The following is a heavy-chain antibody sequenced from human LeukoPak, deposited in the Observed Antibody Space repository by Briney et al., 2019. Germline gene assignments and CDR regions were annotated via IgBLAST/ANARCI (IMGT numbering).Heavy chain of an antibody. Sequence: GGSLRLSCAASGFTFSSYAMSWVRQAPGKGLEWVSSVSGSGGYTYYAGSVKGRFTISRDNSKNTLYLQMNSLRAEDTAVYYCAKVGDFWSALDYWGQGTLVTVSS. J-gene: IGHJ4*02. CDR3: AKVGDFWSALDY. D-gene: IGHD3-3*01. CDR1: GFTFSSYA. CDR2: VSGSGGYT. V-gene: IGHV3-23*01.